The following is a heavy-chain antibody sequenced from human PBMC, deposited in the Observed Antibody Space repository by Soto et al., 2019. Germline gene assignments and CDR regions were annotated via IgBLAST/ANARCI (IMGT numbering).Heavy chain of an antibody. CDR2: ISYDGSNK. V-gene: IGHV3-30*04. J-gene: IGHJ3*02. CDR3: AREERRAFDI. Sequence: GGSLRLSCAASGFTFSSYAMHWVRQAPGKGLEWVAVISYDGSNKYYADSVKGRFTISRDNSKKTLYLQMNSLRAEDTAVYYCAREERRAFDIWGQGTMVTVSS. CDR1: GFTFSSYA.